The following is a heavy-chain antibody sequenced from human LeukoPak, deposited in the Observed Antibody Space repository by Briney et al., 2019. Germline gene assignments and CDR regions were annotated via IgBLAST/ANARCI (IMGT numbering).Heavy chain of an antibody. J-gene: IGHJ6*02. CDR3: ARDRGYAIYV. D-gene: IGHD1-1*01. Sequence: GGSLRLSCAASVLSISDNLMSWVRQAPGKGLEWVSIIHSGGNIYYADSVKGRFTISRDNSKNTLYLQMNSLRAEDTAVYYCARDRGYAIYVWGQGTTVTVSS. CDR1: VLSISDNL. CDR2: IHSGGNI. V-gene: IGHV3-53*01.